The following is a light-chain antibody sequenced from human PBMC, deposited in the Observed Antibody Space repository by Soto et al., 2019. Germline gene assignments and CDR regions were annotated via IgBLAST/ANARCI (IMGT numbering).Light chain of an antibody. Sequence: QSALTQPASVSGSPGQSLTLSCTGTRSDVGGYNYVSWYQQHPGKAPKLMIYEVSNRPSGVSNRFSGSKSGNTASLTISGLQAEDEADYYCSSYTSSSTVVFGGGTKLTVL. CDR3: SSYTSSSTVV. J-gene: IGLJ2*01. V-gene: IGLV2-14*01. CDR1: RSDVGGYNY. CDR2: EVS.